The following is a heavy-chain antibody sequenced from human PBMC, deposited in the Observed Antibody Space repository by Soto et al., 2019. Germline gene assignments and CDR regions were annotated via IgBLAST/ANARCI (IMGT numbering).Heavy chain of an antibody. CDR3: ARVSSVDCSGGSCYEGFDY. Sequence: ASVKVSCKASGYTFTSYYMHWVRQAPGQGLEWMGIINPSGGSTSYAQKFQGRVTMTRDTSTSTVYMELSSLRSEDTAVYYCARVSSVDCSGGSCYEGFDYWGQGTLVTSPQ. V-gene: IGHV1-46*01. J-gene: IGHJ4*02. CDR1: GYTFTSYY. D-gene: IGHD2-15*01. CDR2: INPSGGST.